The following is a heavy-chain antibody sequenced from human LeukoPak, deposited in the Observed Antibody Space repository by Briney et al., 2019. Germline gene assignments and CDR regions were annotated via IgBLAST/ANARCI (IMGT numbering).Heavy chain of an antibody. D-gene: IGHD6-13*01. CDR3: ARVRYSSSSVAFDI. V-gene: IGHV3-21*01. Sequence: RGSLRLSCAASGFTFSSYNMNWVRQAPGKRLEWVSHISSSSNCIYYADSVKGRFTISRDNAKNSLYLQMNSLRAEDTAVYYCARVRYSSSSVAFDIWGQGTMVTVSS. J-gene: IGHJ3*02. CDR1: GFTFSSYN. CDR2: ISSSSNCI.